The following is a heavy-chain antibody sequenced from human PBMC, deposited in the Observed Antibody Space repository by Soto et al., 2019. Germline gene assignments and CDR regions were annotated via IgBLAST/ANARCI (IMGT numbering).Heavy chain of an antibody. CDR1: GFTFSDYY. J-gene: IGHJ4*02. CDR2: ISSSGSII. Sequence: PGGSLRLSCAASGFTFSDYYMSWIRQAPGKGLEWVSYISSSGSIIYYADSVKGRFTISRDNAKNSLYPQMNSLRAEDTAVYYCARDLGYYASDGYFDYWGQGTLVTVSS. V-gene: IGHV3-11*01. D-gene: IGHD3-22*01. CDR3: ARDLGYYASDGYFDY.